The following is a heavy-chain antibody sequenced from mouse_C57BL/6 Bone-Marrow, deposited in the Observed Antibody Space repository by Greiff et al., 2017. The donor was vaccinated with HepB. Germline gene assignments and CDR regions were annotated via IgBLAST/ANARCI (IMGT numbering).Heavy chain of an antibody. CDR1: GYTFTDYE. CDR3: TILLSSYCDY. CDR2: IDPETGGT. V-gene: IGHV1-15*01. Sequence: VQLQQSGAELVRPGASVTLSCTASGYTFTDYEMHWVKQTPVHGLEWIGAIDPETGGTAYNQKFKGKAILTADKSSSTAYMELRSLTSEDSAVYYCTILLSSYCDYWGQGTTLTVSS. J-gene: IGHJ2*01. D-gene: IGHD2-1*01.